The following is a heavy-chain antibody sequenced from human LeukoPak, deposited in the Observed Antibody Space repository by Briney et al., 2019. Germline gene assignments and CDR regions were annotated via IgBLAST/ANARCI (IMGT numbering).Heavy chain of an antibody. CDR2: IYYSGST. V-gene: IGHV4-39*07. Sequence: SETLSLTCTVSGGSISSSSYYWGWIRQPPGKGLEWIGSIYYSGSTYYNPSLKSRVTISVDTSKNQFSLKLSSVTAADTAVYYSARDRMELLWFGVLLEWFDPWGQGTLVTVSS. CDR3: ARDRMELLWFGVLLEWFDP. D-gene: IGHD3-10*01. J-gene: IGHJ5*02. CDR1: GGSISSSSYY.